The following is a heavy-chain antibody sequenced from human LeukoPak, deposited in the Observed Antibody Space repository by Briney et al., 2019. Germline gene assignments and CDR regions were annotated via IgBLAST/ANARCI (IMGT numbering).Heavy chain of an antibody. CDR2: IFWDDDK. J-gene: IGHJ4*02. CDR3: AHVRSIAGYSLY. Sequence: ESGPTLVKPTQTLTLTCTFSGFSLNRLGVGVGVGWIRQPPGQALEWLALIFWDDDKRYSPSLKSRLTITKDTSKNQVVLTMANMDPVDTATYFCAHVRSIAGYSLYWGPGTLVTVSS. CDR1: GFSLNRLGVGVG. D-gene: IGHD3-9*01. V-gene: IGHV2-5*02.